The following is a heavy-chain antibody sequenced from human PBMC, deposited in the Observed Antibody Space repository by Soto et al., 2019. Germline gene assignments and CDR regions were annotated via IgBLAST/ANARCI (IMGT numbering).Heavy chain of an antibody. V-gene: IGHV3-30-3*01. J-gene: IGHJ4*02. CDR1: GFIFRSYT. CDR3: VRAPSGSYPEFDY. Sequence: GGSLRLSCAASGFIFRSYTMHWVRQAPGKGLEWLGVIAYDGSNQYYADSVKGRFTISRDNSRDMLYLQMNSLRPDDTALYYCVRAPSGSYPEFDYWGQGTLVTVSS. D-gene: IGHD1-26*01. CDR2: IAYDGSNQ.